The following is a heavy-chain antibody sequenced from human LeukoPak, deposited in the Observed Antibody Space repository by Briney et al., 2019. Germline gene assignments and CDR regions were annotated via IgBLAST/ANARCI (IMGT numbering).Heavy chain of an antibody. CDR3: ARDLRRAAFDI. CDR1: GFTFSSYS. Sequence: GGSLRLSCAASGFTFSSYSMNWVRQAPGMGLEWVSSISTSSSYIYYADSVEGRFTISRDNAKNSLYLQMNSLRAEDTAVCYCARDLRRAAFDIWGQGTMVTVSS. J-gene: IGHJ3*02. CDR2: ISTSSSYI. V-gene: IGHV3-21*03.